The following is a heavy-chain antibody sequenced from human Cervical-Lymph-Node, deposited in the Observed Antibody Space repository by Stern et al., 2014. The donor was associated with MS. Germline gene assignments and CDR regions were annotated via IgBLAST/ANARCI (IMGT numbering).Heavy chain of an antibody. CDR1: GGSISSGGYY. CDR2: ISYSGST. V-gene: IGHV4-31*03. CDR3: ARAPPRGIAAAGTPFDY. J-gene: IGHJ4*02. Sequence: QVQLQESGPGLVKPSQTLSLTCTVSGGSISSGGYYWSWIRQHPGKGLAWIGYISYSGSTYYNPSLKSRVTISVDTSKNQFSLKLSSVTAADTAVYYCARAPPRGIAAAGTPFDYWGQGTLVTVSS. D-gene: IGHD6-13*01.